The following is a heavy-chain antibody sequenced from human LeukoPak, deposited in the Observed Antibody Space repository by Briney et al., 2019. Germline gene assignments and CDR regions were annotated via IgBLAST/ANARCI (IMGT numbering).Heavy chain of an antibody. V-gene: IGHV4-59*01. D-gene: IGHD6-19*01. Sequence: PSETLSLTCTVSGDSIRSYYWSWIRQPPGKGLEWIGYIYYSGSTNYNPSLKSRVTMSVDTSKNQFSLKLSSVTAADTAVYYCARDSSGSSWYYYYGMDVWGQGTTVTVSS. CDR2: IYYSGST. CDR3: ARDSSGSSWYYYYGMDV. J-gene: IGHJ6*02. CDR1: GDSIRSYY.